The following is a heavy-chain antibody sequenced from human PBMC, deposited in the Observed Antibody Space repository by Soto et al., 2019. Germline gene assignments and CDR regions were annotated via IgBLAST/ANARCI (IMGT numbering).Heavy chain of an antibody. J-gene: IGHJ5*02. CDR1: GYTFTSYG. CDR2: INGFSSNT. V-gene: IGHV1-18*04. CDR3: ARASIRGVTSSP. Sequence: ASVKVSCKASGYTFTSYGISWVRQAPGQGLEWMGWINGFSSNTHYAENLQGRVTMTTDTVTSTAYMELRSLRSDDTAIYYCARASIRGVTSSPWGQGTLVTVSS. D-gene: IGHD3-10*01.